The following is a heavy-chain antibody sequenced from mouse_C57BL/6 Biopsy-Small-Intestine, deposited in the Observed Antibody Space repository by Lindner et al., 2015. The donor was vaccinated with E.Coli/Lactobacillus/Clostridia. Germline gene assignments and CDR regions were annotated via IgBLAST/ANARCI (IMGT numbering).Heavy chain of an antibody. V-gene: IGHV2-3*01. CDR1: GFSLTSYG. J-gene: IGHJ4*01. D-gene: IGHD1-1*01. Sequence: VQLQESGPGLVAPSQSLSITCTVLGFSLTSYGVSWVRQPPGEGLEWLGVIWGDGGTHYHSALISRLSISKDNSKSQVFLKLNSLQTDDTATYYCAREVLPMDYWGQGTSVTVSS. CDR2: IWGDGGT. CDR3: AREVLPMDY.